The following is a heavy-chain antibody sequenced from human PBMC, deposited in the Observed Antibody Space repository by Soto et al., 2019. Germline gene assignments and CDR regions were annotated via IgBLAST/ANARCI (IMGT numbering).Heavy chain of an antibody. Sequence: ESGGGLVKPGGSLRLSCAASGFTFSSYSMNWVRQAPGKGLEWVSSISSSSSYIYYADSVKGRFTISRDNAKNSLYLQMNSLRAEDTAVYYCARDIVVVPAAKNYYYYYGMDVWGQGTTVTVSS. CDR3: ARDIVVVPAAKNYYYYYGMDV. D-gene: IGHD2-2*01. V-gene: IGHV3-21*01. J-gene: IGHJ6*02. CDR2: ISSSSSYI. CDR1: GFTFSSYS.